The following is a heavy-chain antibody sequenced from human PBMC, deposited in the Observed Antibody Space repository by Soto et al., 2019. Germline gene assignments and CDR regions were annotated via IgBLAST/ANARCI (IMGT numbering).Heavy chain of an antibody. Sequence: SETLSLTCSVSGGSISSGSYSWGWIRQPPGKGLEWIGYIYYSGSTNYNPSLKSRVTISVDTSKNQFSLKLSSVTAADTAVYYCARVNILTGYYLPDYWGQGTLVTVSS. CDR2: IYYSGST. CDR3: ARVNILTGYYLPDY. V-gene: IGHV4-61*01. D-gene: IGHD3-9*01. CDR1: GGSISSGSYS. J-gene: IGHJ4*02.